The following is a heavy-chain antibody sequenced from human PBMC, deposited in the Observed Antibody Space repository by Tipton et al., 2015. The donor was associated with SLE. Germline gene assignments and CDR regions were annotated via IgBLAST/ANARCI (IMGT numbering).Heavy chain of an antibody. J-gene: IGHJ5*02. Sequence: TLSLTCAVYGGSFSGYYWSWIRQHPGKGLEWIGYIYYSGSTYYNPSLKSRVTISVDTSKNQFSLKLSSVTAADTAVYYCARGDDWFDPWGQGTLVTVSS. D-gene: IGHD5-24*01. CDR2: IYYSGST. V-gene: IGHV4-31*11. CDR1: GGSFSGYY. CDR3: ARGDDWFDP.